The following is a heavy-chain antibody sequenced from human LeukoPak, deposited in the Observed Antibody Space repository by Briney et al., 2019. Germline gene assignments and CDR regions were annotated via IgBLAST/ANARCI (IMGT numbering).Heavy chain of an antibody. J-gene: IGHJ4*02. V-gene: IGHV4-59*01. D-gene: IGHD6-19*01. Sequence: SETLSLTCTVSGGSISSYYWSWIRQPPGKGLEWIGYIYYSWSTNYNPSLKSRVTISVDTSKNQFSLKLSSVTAADTAVYYCARVGAYSSGPVDYWGQGTLVTVSS. CDR2: IYYSWST. CDR3: ARVGAYSSGPVDY. CDR1: GGSISSYY.